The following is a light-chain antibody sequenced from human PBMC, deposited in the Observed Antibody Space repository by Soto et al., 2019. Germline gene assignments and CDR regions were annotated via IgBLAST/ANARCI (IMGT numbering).Light chain of an antibody. CDR3: AAWDDRLNGYV. J-gene: IGLJ1*01. V-gene: IGLV1-44*01. CDR1: TSNIGSNG. CDR2: SSN. Sequence: QSVLTQPPSASGTPGQRVTISCSGSTSNIGSNGVNWYRQLPGTAPKLLIYSSNKRPSGVPDRFYGAKSGTSASLAIRGLQPEDEADYYCAAWDDRLNGYVFGTGTKLTV.